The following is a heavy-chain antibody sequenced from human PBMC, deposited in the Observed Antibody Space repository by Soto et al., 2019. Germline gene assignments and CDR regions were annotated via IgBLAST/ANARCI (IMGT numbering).Heavy chain of an antibody. V-gene: IGHV1-8*01. J-gene: IGHJ6*02. CDR2: MNPNSGYT. CDR3: ARGQEVWWNSGPLGLHDWDV. D-gene: IGHD3-16*01. CDR1: RYTFISYD. Sequence: QVQLVQSGAEVKKSGASVKVYCKASRYTFISYDINWVRQATGQGLEWMGWMNPNSGYTGYAQKFQGRLTMTRNTSINTAYMELSSLRSEDTDVYYCARGQEVWWNSGPLGLHDWDVWGQGTTVTVSS.